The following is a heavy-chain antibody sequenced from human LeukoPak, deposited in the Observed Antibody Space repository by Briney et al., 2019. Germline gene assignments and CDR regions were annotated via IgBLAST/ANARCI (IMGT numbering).Heavy chain of an antibody. Sequence: GGSLRLSCVVSGFTFSTYAMSWVRQPPGKGLEWVSGISWNSGTIDYADSVRGRFTISRDNAKNSLYLQMDSLRVEDTAFYYCAKDNRRHYTSGPNPDSLHWGQGALVTVSS. V-gene: IGHV3-9*01. D-gene: IGHD6-19*01. CDR3: AKDNRRHYTSGPNPDSLH. CDR1: GFTFSTYA. J-gene: IGHJ4*02. CDR2: ISWNSGTI.